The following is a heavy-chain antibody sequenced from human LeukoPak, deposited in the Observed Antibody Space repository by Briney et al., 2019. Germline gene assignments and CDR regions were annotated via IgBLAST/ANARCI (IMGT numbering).Heavy chain of an antibody. CDR2: SRNKANSYTT. V-gene: IGHV3-72*01. CDR1: GFTFSDHY. D-gene: IGHD1-26*01. Sequence: GGSLRLSCAASGFTFSDHYMDWVRQAPGKGLEWVGRSRNKANSYTTEYAASVKGRFTISRDDSKRSVSLQMDSLKTDDTAVYYCVRAGSYDTFDIWGQGTMVTVSS. CDR3: VRAGSYDTFDI. J-gene: IGHJ3*02.